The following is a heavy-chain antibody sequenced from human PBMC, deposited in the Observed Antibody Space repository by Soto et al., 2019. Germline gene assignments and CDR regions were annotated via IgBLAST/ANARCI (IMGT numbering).Heavy chain of an antibody. V-gene: IGHV4-38-2*02. Sequence: SETLSLTCTVSGYSINSDDYWGWIRQPPGKGLEWIASIYHSVSTFYNPSLRSRVTISIDTSKNQFSLHLTSVTAADTAVYYCARLQFGEGFDYWGQGALVTVSS. CDR3: ARLQFGEGFDY. CDR2: IYHSVST. CDR1: GYSINSDDY. J-gene: IGHJ4*02. D-gene: IGHD3-10*01.